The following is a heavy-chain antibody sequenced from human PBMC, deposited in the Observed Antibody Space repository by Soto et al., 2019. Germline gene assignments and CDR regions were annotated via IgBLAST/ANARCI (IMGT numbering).Heavy chain of an antibody. V-gene: IGHV1-69*06. CDR2: IIPIFGTA. CDR3: ARSTYDFWSGYSLYYFDY. CDR1: GGTFSSYA. J-gene: IGHJ4*02. Sequence: GASVKVSCKASGGTFSSYAISWVRQAPGQGLEWMGGIIPIFGTANYAQKFQGRVTITADKSTSTAYMELSSLRSEDTAVYYCARSTYDFWSGYSLYYFDYWGQGTLVTVSS. D-gene: IGHD3-3*01.